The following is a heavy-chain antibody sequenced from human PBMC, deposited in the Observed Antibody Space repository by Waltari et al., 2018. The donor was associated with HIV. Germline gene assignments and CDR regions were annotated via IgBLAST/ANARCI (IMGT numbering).Heavy chain of an antibody. CDR2: IYPSGST. Sequence: QVQLQESGPGLVKPSQTLSLTCTVSGGSISSGSYYWSWIRQPAGKGLEWIGRIYPSGSTNNNPSLKSRVTISVDTSKNQFSLKLSSVTAADTAVYYCARRGIQLWFYAFDIWGQGTMVTVSS. CDR3: ARRGIQLWFYAFDI. D-gene: IGHD5-18*01. CDR1: GGSISSGSYY. J-gene: IGHJ3*02. V-gene: IGHV4-61*02.